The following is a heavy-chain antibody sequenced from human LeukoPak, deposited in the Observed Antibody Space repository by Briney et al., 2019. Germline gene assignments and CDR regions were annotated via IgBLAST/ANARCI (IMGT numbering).Heavy chain of an antibody. CDR3: ARPNDYGDLVDY. V-gene: IGHV4-39*01. CDR2: IYYSGST. D-gene: IGHD4-17*01. CDR1: GGSISSSSYY. J-gene: IGHJ4*02. Sequence: SETLSLTCTVSGGSISSSSYYWGWIRQPPGKGLEWIGSIYYSGSTYYNPSLKSRVTISVDTSKNQFSLKLSSVTAADTAVYYCARPNDYGDLVDYWGQGTLVTFSS.